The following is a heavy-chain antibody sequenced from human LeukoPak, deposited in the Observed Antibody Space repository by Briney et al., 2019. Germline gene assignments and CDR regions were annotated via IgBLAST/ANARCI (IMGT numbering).Heavy chain of an antibody. CDR1: GGSISSYY. D-gene: IGHD4-17*01. CDR2: IYYSCST. Sequence: PSETLSLTCTVSGGSISSYYWNWIGQPPGKGLEWIGYIYYSCSTNSNPSLKSLVTISVDTSKNQFSLKLSSVTAADTAVYYCASHRLNDYGDYGWFDPWGQGTLVTVSS. J-gene: IGHJ5*02. CDR3: ASHRLNDYGDYGWFDP. V-gene: IGHV4-59*01.